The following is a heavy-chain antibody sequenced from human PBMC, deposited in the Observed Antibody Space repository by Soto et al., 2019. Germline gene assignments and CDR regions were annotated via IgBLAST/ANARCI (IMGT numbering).Heavy chain of an antibody. CDR2: ISGSGGST. D-gene: IGHD3-10*01. J-gene: IGHJ4*02. CDR1: GFTFSSYA. Sequence: EVQLLESGGGLVQPGGSLSLSCAASGFTFSSYAMSWVRQAPGKGLEWVSAISGSGGSTYYADSVKGRFTISRDNSKNTLYLQMNSLRAEDTAVYYCAKERAMVRGVIGYFDYWGQGTLVTVSS. CDR3: AKERAMVRGVIGYFDY. V-gene: IGHV3-23*01.